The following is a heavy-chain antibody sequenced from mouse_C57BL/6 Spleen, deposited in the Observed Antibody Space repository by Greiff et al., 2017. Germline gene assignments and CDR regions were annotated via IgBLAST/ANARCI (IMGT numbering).Heavy chain of an antibody. Sequence: QVQLQQPGAELVRPGSSVKLSCKASGYTFTSYWMHWVKQRPIQGLEWIGNIDPSDSGTHYNQKFKDKATLTVDKSSSTAYMQLSSLTSEDSAVYYCARGAGDAIDYWGQGTSVTVSS. J-gene: IGHJ4*01. D-gene: IGHD3-3*01. V-gene: IGHV1-52*01. CDR3: ARGAGDAIDY. CDR2: IDPSDSGT. CDR1: GYTFTSYW.